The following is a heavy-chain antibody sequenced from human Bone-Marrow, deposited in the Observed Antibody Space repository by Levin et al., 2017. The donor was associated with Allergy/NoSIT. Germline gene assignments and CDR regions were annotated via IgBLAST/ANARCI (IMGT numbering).Heavy chain of an antibody. CDR2: IYYSGNT. D-gene: IGHD1/OR15-1a*01. CDR1: GGSISSGGYY. CDR3: AREDGSTIDY. V-gene: IGHV4-31*03. Sequence: RSQTLSLTCTVSGGSISSGGYYWRWIRQQPGKGLEWIGYIYYSGNTYYNPSLKSRVMISVDTSKNQFSLKVSSVTAADTAVYYCAREDGSTIDYWGQGILVTVSS. J-gene: IGHJ4*02.